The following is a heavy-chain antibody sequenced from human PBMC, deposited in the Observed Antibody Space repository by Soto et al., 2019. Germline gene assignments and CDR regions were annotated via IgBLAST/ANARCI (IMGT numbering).Heavy chain of an antibody. J-gene: IGHJ4*02. CDR3: ARAIDRSGYNAFAY. V-gene: IGHV1-18*01. Sequence: ASVKVSCNASLETFTNYAIICVRHAPGQGLEWMGWISPYNGNTNYEQKVQGRVTMTTDTSTSTAYMELRSLRSDDTAVYYCARAIDRSGYNAFAYWGQGSLVTVSS. CDR2: ISPYNGNT. D-gene: IGHD3-22*01. CDR1: LETFTNYA.